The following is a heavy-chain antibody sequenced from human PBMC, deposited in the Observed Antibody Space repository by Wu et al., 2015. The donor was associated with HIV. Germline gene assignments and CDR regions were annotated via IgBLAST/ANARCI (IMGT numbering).Heavy chain of an antibody. D-gene: IGHD1-1*01. V-gene: IGHV1-46*03. J-gene: IGHJ3*02. Sequence: QVQLVQSGAEVKKPGASVKVSCKASGYTLTTYYIHWVRQAPGQGPEWMGVINPSENRVSYAQRFQGRVTMTRDTSTSTVYMELSSLRSEDTAVYFCANRNRIGNMEAFDIWGQGTKVIVSS. CDR1: GYTLTTYY. CDR2: INPSENRV. CDR3: ANRNRIGNMEAFDI.